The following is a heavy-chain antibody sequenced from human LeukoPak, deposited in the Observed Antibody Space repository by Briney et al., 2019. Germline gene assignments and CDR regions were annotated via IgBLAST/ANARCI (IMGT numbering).Heavy chain of an antibody. CDR2: IREERGQE. D-gene: IGHD5-18*01. CDR1: GLTVSNHW. V-gene: IGHV3-7*03. Sequence: GGSLRLSCVASGLTVSNHWMSWVRQAPGRGLEWVANIREERGQEYYVDSVKGRFTISKNSAKNSLHLQMNTLRVEDTAMYYCASLDTAKQPLANHWGQGTLVTVSS. J-gene: IGHJ5*02. CDR3: ASLDTAKQPLANH.